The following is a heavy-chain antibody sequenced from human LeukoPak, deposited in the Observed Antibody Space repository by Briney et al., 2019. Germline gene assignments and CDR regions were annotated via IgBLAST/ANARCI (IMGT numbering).Heavy chain of an antibody. D-gene: IGHD3-10*01. CDR2: IIPILGIA. Sequence: ASVKVSCKASGGTFSSYAISWVRQAPGQGVEWMGRIIPILGIANYAQKFQGRVTITADKSTSTAYMELSSLRSEDTAVYYCAREAIGRFGELTFDYWGQGTLVTVSS. J-gene: IGHJ4*02. CDR1: GGTFSSYA. CDR3: AREAIGRFGELTFDY. V-gene: IGHV1-69*04.